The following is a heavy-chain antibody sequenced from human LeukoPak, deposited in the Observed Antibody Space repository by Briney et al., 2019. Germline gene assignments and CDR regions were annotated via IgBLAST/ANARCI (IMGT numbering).Heavy chain of an antibody. D-gene: IGHD6-19*01. Sequence: PGGSLRLSCAASGFTLSSYWMHWVRQAPGKGLVWVSRINSDGDSTTYADSVKGRFTISRDNAKNTLYLQMNSLRAEDTAVYYCARKAVAGTFAFDIWGQGTMVTVSS. J-gene: IGHJ3*02. V-gene: IGHV3-74*01. CDR3: ARKAVAGTFAFDI. CDR2: INSDGDST. CDR1: GFTLSSYW.